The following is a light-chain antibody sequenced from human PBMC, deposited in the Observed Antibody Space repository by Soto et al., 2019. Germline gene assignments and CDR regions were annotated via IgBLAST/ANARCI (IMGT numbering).Light chain of an antibody. CDR1: NLGSKN. CDR2: SDT. CDR3: QVWDSSTVV. V-gene: IGLV3-9*01. J-gene: IGLJ2*01. Sequence: SYELAQPLSVSVALGQTARITCGGNNLGSKNVHWYQQKPGQAPILVIYSDTNRPSGIPERFSGSNSGKTATLTISRAQVGDEADYSCQVWDSSTVVFGGGTKLTVL.